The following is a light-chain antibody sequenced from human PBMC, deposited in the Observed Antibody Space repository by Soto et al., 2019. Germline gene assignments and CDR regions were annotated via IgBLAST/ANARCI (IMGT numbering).Light chain of an antibody. CDR2: EVS. V-gene: IGLV2-14*01. CDR3: SSYTTSSTWV. J-gene: IGLJ3*02. Sequence: QSVLTQPASVSASPGQSITISCTGTSSDVGTYNYVSWYQQHPGKAPKLIIYEVSNRPSGVSNRFSGSKSGNTASLTISGLQAEDEADYYCSSYTTSSTWVFGGGTKVTVL. CDR1: SSDVGTYNY.